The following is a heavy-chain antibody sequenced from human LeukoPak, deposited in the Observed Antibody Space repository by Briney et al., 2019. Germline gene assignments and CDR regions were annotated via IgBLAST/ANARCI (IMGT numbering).Heavy chain of an antibody. D-gene: IGHD2-15*01. J-gene: IGHJ4*02. V-gene: IGHV3-21*01. Sequence: GGSLRLSCAASGFTFSSYSMNWVRQAPGKGLEWVSSISGTGTYIYYADSVKGRFTISRDNAKNSLYLQMNSLRAEDTAVYYCARDWCSGGSCYSRWGEGLDYWGQGTLVTVSS. CDR1: GFTFSSYS. CDR3: ARDWCSGGSCYSRWGEGLDY. CDR2: ISGTGTYI.